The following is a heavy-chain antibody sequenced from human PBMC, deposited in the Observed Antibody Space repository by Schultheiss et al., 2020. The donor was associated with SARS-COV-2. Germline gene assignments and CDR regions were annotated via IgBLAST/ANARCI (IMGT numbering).Heavy chain of an antibody. Sequence: SETLSLTCTVSGGSISSYYWSWIRQPPGKGLQWIGYITHSGSANYNPSLGSRLTISVGTSKNQLSLKLTSVTPADTAVYYCAREGALRDYGASYSYVDYWGQGTLVTVSS. CDR2: ITHSGSA. D-gene: IGHD4/OR15-4a*01. CDR1: GGSISSYY. J-gene: IGHJ4*02. V-gene: IGHV4-59*01. CDR3: AREGALRDYGASYSYVDY.